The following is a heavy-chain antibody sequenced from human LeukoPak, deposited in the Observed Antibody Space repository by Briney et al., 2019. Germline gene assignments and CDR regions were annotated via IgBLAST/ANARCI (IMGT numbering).Heavy chain of an antibody. Sequence: GGSLRLSCAASGFTFSGSAMHWVRQDSGKGLEWVGRIRSKANSYATAYAASVKGRFTISRDDSKNTAYLQMNSLKTEDTAVYYCTRHPDSNGYYLDYWGQGTLVTVSS. D-gene: IGHD3-22*01. CDR3: TRHPDSNGYYLDY. J-gene: IGHJ4*02. CDR2: IRSKANSYAT. CDR1: GFTFSGSA. V-gene: IGHV3-73*01.